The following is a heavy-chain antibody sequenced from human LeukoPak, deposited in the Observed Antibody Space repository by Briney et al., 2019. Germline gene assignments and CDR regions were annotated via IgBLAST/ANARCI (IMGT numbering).Heavy chain of an antibody. V-gene: IGHV3-53*01. J-gene: IGHJ3*02. Sequence: PGGSLRLSCAASGFTVSNNYMTWVRQAPGRGLEWVSVIYIDGSTYYADFAKGRFTISRDNSRNTLFLQMDGLRAEDTAVYYCSKLIVVASTTDALDIWGQGTRVTVSS. CDR2: IYIDGST. D-gene: IGHD2-21*01. CDR1: GFTVSNNY. CDR3: SKLIVVASTTDALDI.